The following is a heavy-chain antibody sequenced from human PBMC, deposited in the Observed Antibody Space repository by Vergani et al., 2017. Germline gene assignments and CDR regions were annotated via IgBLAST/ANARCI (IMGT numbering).Heavy chain of an antibody. CDR1: GGSISSGDHC. J-gene: IGHJ6*03. D-gene: IGHD5-18*01. V-gene: IGHV4-31*11. CDR2: IFCSGTT. CDR3: VRVDTQVTATSHLYYMDL. Sequence: QVQLQESGPGVVKPSQTLSLTCAVSGGSISSGDHCWTWIRQRPGKGLEWIGYIFCSGTTYDNPSLRSRLTISVDTSENQFSLKLRSVTAADTAVYYCVRVDTQVTATSHLYYMDLWGKGTTVVVSS.